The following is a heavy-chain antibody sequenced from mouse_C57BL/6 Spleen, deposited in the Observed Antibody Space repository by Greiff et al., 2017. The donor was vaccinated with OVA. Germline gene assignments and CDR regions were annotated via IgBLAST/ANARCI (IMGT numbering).Heavy chain of an antibody. CDR2: IYPGSGST. Sequence: VQLQQSGAELVKPGASVKMSCKASGYTFTSYWITWVKQRPGQGLEWIGDIYPGSGSTNYNEKFKSKATLTVDTSSSTAYMQLSSLTSEDSAVYYCARGGDGYYPAWFAYWGQGTLVTVSA. D-gene: IGHD2-3*01. J-gene: IGHJ3*01. CDR1: GYTFTSYW. V-gene: IGHV1-55*01. CDR3: ARGGDGYYPAWFAY.